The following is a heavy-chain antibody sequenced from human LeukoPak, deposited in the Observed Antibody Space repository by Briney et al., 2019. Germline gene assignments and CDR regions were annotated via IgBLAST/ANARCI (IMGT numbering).Heavy chain of an antibody. D-gene: IGHD6-6*01. CDR1: GYTFTSYY. V-gene: IGHV1-46*01. Sequence: ASVKVSCKASGYTFTSYYMHWVRQAPGQGLEWMGIINPSGGSTSYAQKFQGRVTMTRDTSTSTVYMELSSLRSEDTAVYYCARDESSRLSSTRFDYWGQGTLVTVSS. J-gene: IGHJ4*02. CDR3: ARDESSRLSSTRFDY. CDR2: INPSGGST.